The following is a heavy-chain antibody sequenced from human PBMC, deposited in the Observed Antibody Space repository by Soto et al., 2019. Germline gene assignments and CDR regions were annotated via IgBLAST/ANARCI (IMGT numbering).Heavy chain of an antibody. D-gene: IGHD3-16*01. Sequence: EVQLVETGGGLIQPGGSLRLSCAASGFTVSSSYMSWVRQAPGKGLEWVSVIYSGGSTYYADSVKGRFTISRDNSKNTLYLQMNSLRAEDTAVYYCAREVGPYYFDYWGQGTLVPVSS. CDR3: AREVGPYYFDY. CDR1: GFTVSSSY. J-gene: IGHJ4*02. CDR2: IYSGGST. V-gene: IGHV3-53*02.